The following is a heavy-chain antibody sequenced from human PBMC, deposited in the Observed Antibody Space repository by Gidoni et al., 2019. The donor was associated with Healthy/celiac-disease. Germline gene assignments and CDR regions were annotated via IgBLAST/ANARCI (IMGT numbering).Heavy chain of an antibody. Sequence: QVQLVQSGAEVKKPGSSVKVSCKASGATFSSYAISWVRQAPGQGLGWMGRIIPILGIANNAQKFQGRVTITAEKSTSTAYMELSSLRSEDTAVCYCARGSIPSLPATEVEGFDYWGQGTLVTVSS. CDR1: GATFSSYA. D-gene: IGHD2-2*01. J-gene: IGHJ4*02. CDR2: IIPILGIA. V-gene: IGHV1-69*04. CDR3: ARGSIPSLPATEVEGFDY.